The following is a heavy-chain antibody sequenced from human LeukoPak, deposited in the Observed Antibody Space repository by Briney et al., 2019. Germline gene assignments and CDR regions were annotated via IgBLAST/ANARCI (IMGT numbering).Heavy chain of an antibody. CDR3: AKDWGYGSGSPYYFDY. D-gene: IGHD3-10*01. CDR1: GFTLRSYA. J-gene: IGHJ4*02. Sequence: GGSLRLSCTASGFTLRSYAVSWVRQAPGKGLEWVSAISGSGGSTYYAESAKGRFTTSRDNSKDTVYLQMNSLRAEDTAVYYCAKDWGYGSGSPYYFDYWGQGTLVTVSS. V-gene: IGHV3-23*01. CDR2: ISGSGGST.